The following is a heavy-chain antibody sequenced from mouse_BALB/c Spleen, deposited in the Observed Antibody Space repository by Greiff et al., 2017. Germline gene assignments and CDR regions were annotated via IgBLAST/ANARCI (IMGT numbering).Heavy chain of an antibody. CDR3: ARNGDYYGSYYFDY. CDR1: GFSLTSYG. CDR2: IWSGGST. V-gene: IGHV2-2*02. D-gene: IGHD1-1*01. J-gene: IGHJ2*01. Sequence: VKVVESGPGLVQPSQSLSITCTVSGFSLTSYGVHWVRQSPGKGLEWLGVIWSGGSTDYNAAFISRLSISKDNSKSQVFFKMNSLQANDTAIYYCARNGDYYGSYYFDYWGQGTTLTVSS.